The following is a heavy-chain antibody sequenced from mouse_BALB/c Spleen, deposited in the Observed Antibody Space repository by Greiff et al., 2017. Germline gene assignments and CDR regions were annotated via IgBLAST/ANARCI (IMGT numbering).Heavy chain of an antibody. CDR3: AREGYGGGMDY. Sequence: VKVEESGPGLVAPSQSLSITCTVSGFSLTSYGVHWVRQPPGKGLEWLGVIWAGGSTNYNSALMSRLSISKDNSKSQVFLKMNSLQTDDTAMYYCAREGYGGGMDYWGQGTSVTVSS. V-gene: IGHV2-9*02. D-gene: IGHD2-14*01. J-gene: IGHJ4*01. CDR1: GFSLTSYG. CDR2: IWAGGST.